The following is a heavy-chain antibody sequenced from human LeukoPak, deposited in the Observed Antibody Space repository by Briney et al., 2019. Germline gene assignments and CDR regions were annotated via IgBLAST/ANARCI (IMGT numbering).Heavy chain of an antibody. CDR3: AKWGDYDILTGYYVPDY. CDR2: ITGSDGSS. Sequence: GTSLRLSCVASGFTFTNYAMSWVRQAPGQELEWVSAITGSDGSSYYADSVKGRFTISRDNSKNALYLQVNSLRAEDTAVYYCAKWGDYDILTGYYVPDYWGQGALVTVSS. CDR1: GFTFTNYA. D-gene: IGHD3-9*01. V-gene: IGHV3-23*01. J-gene: IGHJ4*02.